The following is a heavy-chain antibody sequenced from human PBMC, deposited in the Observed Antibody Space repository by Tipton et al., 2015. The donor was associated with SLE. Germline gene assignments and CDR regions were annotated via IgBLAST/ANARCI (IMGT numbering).Heavy chain of an antibody. Sequence: TLSLTCIVSGGSVSSGAFYWGWIRQPPGKGLGWIGSLYYSGSTYYNPSLKSRVTISVDASKNQFSLKLSSVTAADTAVYYCAKTSSRYPYFDYWGQGTLVTVSS. J-gene: IGHJ4*02. CDR2: LYYSGST. D-gene: IGHD6-13*01. V-gene: IGHV4-39*01. CDR1: GGSVSSGAFY. CDR3: AKTSSRYPYFDY.